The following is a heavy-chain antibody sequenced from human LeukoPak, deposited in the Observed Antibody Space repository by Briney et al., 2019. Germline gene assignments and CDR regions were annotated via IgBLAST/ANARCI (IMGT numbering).Heavy chain of an antibody. V-gene: IGHV3-7*04. Sequence: GGSLRLSCAASGFTFSNYWMSWVRQAPGKGLEWVANIKQDGSEKSYVDSVEGRFTISRDNAKKSLYLHVNSLRAEDTAVYYCARDIYGGHDYWGQGTLLTVSS. D-gene: IGHD2-21*01. CDR2: IKQDGSEK. CDR3: ARDIYGGHDY. CDR1: GFTFSNYW. J-gene: IGHJ4*02.